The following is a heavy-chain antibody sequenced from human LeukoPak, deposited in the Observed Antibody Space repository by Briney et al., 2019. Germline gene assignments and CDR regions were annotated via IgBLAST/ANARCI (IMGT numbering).Heavy chain of an antibody. D-gene: IGHD5-24*01. V-gene: IGHV1-69*05. J-gene: IGHJ4*02. CDR1: GGTFSSYA. Sequence: SVKVSCKASGGTFSSYAISLVRQAPGQGLEWMGGIIPIFGTANYAQKFQGRVAITTDESTSTAYTELSSLRSEDTAVYYCASSRGGYNFNYWGQGTLVTVSS. CDR2: IIPIFGTA. CDR3: ASSRGGYNFNY.